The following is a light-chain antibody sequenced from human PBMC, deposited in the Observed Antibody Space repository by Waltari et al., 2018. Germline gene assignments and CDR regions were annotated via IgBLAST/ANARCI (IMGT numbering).Light chain of an antibody. CDR1: SRDIGGYNF. CDR2: EVS. J-gene: IGLJ2*01. CDR3: SSYTSNNTQVL. Sequence: QSALTQPASVSGSPGQSITISCTGTSRDIGGYNFVSWYQHHPGKAPKLMIYEVSNRPSGVSDRFSGSKSGNTASLTISGLQAEDEADYYCSSYTSNNTQVLFGGGTKLTVL. V-gene: IGLV2-14*01.